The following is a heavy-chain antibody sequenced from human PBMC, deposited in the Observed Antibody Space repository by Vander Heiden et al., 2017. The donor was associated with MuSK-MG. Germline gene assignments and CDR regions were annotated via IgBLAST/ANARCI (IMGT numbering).Heavy chain of an antibody. Sequence: QVQLVESGGGVVQPGRSLRLSCAASGFTFSSYGRHWVRQAPGKGLEWVAVIWYDGSNKYYADSVKCRFTISRDNSKNTLYLQMNSRRAEDTAVYYCARDADFWSGYYSVGYAFDIWGQGTMVTVSS. CDR3: ARDADFWSGYYSVGYAFDI. D-gene: IGHD3-3*01. CDR1: GFTFSSYG. CDR2: IWYDGSNK. V-gene: IGHV3-33*01. J-gene: IGHJ3*02.